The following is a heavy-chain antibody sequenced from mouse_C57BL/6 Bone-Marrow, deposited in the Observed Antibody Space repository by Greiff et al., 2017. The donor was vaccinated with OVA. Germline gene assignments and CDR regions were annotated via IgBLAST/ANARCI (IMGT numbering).Heavy chain of an antibody. CDR1: GYTFTSYW. CDR2: IDPSDSYT. J-gene: IGHJ1*03. D-gene: IGHD2-4*01. CDR3: ARDDYDWYFDV. Sequence: QVQLQQPGAELVKPGASVKLSCKASGYTFTSYWMQWVKPRPGQGLEWIGEIDPSDSYTNYNQKFKGKATLTVDTSSSTAYMQLSSLTSKDSAVYSSARDDYDWYFDVWGTGTTVTVSS. V-gene: IGHV1-50*01.